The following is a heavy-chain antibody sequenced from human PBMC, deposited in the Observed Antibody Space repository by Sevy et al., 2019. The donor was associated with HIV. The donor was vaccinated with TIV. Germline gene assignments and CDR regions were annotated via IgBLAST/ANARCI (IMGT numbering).Heavy chain of an antibody. V-gene: IGHV3-30*04. CDR3: AGALSTWYYFDY. D-gene: IGHD6-13*01. CDR1: GFMFNNYA. Sequence: GGSLRLSCAVSGFMFNNYAMHWVRQAPDKGLEWAADISHDGSNKYYGDSVKGRFTISRDNSKNTVYLQMNSLRAEDTSVYYCAGALSTWYYFDYWGQGTLVTVSS. J-gene: IGHJ4*02. CDR2: ISHDGSNK.